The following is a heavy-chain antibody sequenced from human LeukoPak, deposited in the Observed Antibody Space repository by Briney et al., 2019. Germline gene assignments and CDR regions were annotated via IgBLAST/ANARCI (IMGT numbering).Heavy chain of an antibody. CDR3: XXXIAVAGFDY. CDR2: ISGSGGST. J-gene: IGHJ4*02. D-gene: IGHD6-19*01. V-gene: IGHV3-23*01. Sequence: PGGSLRLSCAASGFTFSSYAMSWVRQAPEKGLEWVSTISGSGGSTYYADSVKGRFTISRDNSKNTLYLQMISLRAEDTAVYYXXXXIAVAGFDYWGQGTLVTVSS. CDR1: GFTFSSYA.